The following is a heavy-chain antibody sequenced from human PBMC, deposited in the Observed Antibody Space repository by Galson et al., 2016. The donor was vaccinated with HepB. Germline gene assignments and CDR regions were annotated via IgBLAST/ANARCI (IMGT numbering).Heavy chain of an antibody. CDR3: AREGREYYDSSGPGDAFDI. V-gene: IGHV3-7*03. D-gene: IGHD3-22*01. Sequence: SLRLSCAGSGSGYTFSSYWMTWVRQAPGKGLECVAHINQDETEKYYADSVKGRFTISRDNAKNSLYLQMNSLRAEDKAVYYCAREGREYYDSSGPGDAFDIWGQGTMVTVSS. J-gene: IGHJ3*02. CDR1: GSGYTFSSYW. CDR2: INQDETEK.